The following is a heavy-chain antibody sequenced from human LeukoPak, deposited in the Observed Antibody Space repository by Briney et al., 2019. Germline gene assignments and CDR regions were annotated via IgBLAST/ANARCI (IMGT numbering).Heavy chain of an antibody. D-gene: IGHD3-22*01. V-gene: IGHV3-23*01. Sequence: GGSLRLSCAASGFTFSNAWMSWVRRAPGKGLEWVSTIIGSGGSTYYADSVKGRFTISRDNSKNTLYLQMNSLTAADTAVYYCAKERYDSSGYYDYWGQGTLVTVSS. J-gene: IGHJ4*02. CDR1: GFTFSNAW. CDR2: IIGSGGST. CDR3: AKERYDSSGYYDY.